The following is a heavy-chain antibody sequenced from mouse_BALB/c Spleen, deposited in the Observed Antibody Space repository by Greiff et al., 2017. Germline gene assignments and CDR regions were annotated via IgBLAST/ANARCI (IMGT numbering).Heavy chain of an antibody. J-gene: IGHJ2*01. D-gene: IGHD4-1*02. CDR3: ARHFSPSTGFFDY. CDR2: ISSGGSYT. CDR1: GFTFSSYG. Sequence: EVQLQESGGDLVKPGGSLKLSCAASGFTFSSYGMSWVRQTPDKRLEWVATISSGGSYTYYPDSVKGRFTISRDNAKNTLYLQMSSLKSEDTAMYYCARHFSPSTGFFDYWGQGTTLTVSS. V-gene: IGHV5-6*01.